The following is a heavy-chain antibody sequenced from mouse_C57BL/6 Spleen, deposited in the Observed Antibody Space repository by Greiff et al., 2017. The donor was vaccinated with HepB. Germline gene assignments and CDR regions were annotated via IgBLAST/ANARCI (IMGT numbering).Heavy chain of an antibody. J-gene: IGHJ2*01. V-gene: IGHV5-6*02. Sequence: EVKLMESGGDLVKPGGSLKLSCAASGFTFSSYGMSWVRQTPDKRLEWVATISSGGSYTYYPDSVKGRFTISRDNAKNTLYLQMSSLKSEDTAMYYCARRGSSYYFDYWGQGTTLTVSS. CDR3: ARRGSSYYFDY. CDR2: ISSGGSYT. CDR1: GFTFSSYG. D-gene: IGHD1-1*01.